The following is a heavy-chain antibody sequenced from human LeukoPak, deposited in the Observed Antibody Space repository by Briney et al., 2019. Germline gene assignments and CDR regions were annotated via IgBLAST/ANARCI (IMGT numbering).Heavy chain of an antibody. CDR1: GYTFTSYY. V-gene: IGHV1-46*01. D-gene: IGHD6-13*01. Sequence: ASVKVSCKVSGYTFTSYYMHWVRQAPGQGLEWMGIINPSGGSTSYAQKFQGRVTMTRDTSTSTVYMELSSLRSEDTAVYYCARAGGSWYLDDAFDIWGQGTMVTVSS. CDR2: INPSGGST. J-gene: IGHJ3*02. CDR3: ARAGGSWYLDDAFDI.